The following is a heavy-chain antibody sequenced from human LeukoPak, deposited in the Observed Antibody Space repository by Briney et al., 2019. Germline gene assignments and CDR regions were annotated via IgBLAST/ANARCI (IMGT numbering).Heavy chain of an antibody. Sequence: GESLKISCKGSGYSFSSYWIGWVRQMPGTGLEWMGIIYPGDSDTTYSPSFQGQVTISADKSISTAYLQWSSLKASDTAMYYCARHRDCSTGSCYPDFWGQGTLVTVSS. CDR1: GYSFSSYW. D-gene: IGHD2-15*01. V-gene: IGHV5-51*01. CDR2: IYPGDSDT. CDR3: ARHRDCSTGSCYPDF. J-gene: IGHJ4*02.